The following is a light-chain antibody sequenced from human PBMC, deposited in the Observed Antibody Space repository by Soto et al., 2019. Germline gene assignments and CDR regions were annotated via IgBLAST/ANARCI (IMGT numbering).Light chain of an antibody. V-gene: IGKV4-1*01. CDR2: WAS. Sequence: DIVMTQSPDSLAVCLVERATINCKSSQSVLYSSNNNNYLAWYQQKPGQPPKLLIYWASTRESGVPDRFSGSGSGTDFTLTISSLQAEDVAVYYCQQYYSTPPTFGQGTKVDIK. J-gene: IGKJ1*01. CDR3: QQYYSTPPT. CDR1: QSVLYSSNNNNY.